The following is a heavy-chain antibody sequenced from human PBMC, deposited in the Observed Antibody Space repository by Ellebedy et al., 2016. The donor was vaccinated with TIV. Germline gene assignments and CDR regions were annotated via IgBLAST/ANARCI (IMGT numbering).Heavy chain of an antibody. D-gene: IGHD1-26*01. CDR2: LKQDGREE. J-gene: IGHJ4*02. V-gene: IGHV3-7*01. Sequence: GESLKISCAASGFTFSYSSMNWVRQAPGRGLEWVANLKQDGREEYYVDSVKGRFTISRDNAKNSLYLQMNSLRDEDTAVYYCARGVGLHHSYYFDYWGQGTLVTVSS. CDR3: ARGVGLHHSYYFDY. CDR1: GFTFSYSS.